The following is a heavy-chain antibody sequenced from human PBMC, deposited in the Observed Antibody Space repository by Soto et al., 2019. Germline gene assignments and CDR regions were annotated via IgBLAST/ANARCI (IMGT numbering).Heavy chain of an antibody. J-gene: IGHJ6*02. D-gene: IGHD3-3*01. CDR1: GYTFTSRG. Sequence: ASVKVSCKTSGYTFTSRGIAWVRQAPGQGLEWMGWITPFNGDTEYSQKLQGRVSMTTDTSTSTAYMEVRSLRSDDTAVYYCTIPVFGSGSGMGVWGQGTTVTVS. CDR2: ITPFNGDT. CDR3: TIPVFGSGSGMGV. V-gene: IGHV1-18*01.